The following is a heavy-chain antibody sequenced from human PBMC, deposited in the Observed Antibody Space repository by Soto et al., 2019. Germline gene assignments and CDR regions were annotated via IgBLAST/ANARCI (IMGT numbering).Heavy chain of an antibody. Sequence: GGSLSISWRGSGCSFTSYWIGWVRTLPGKGLEWMGIIYPGDSDTRYSPSFQGPVTISADKSISTAYLQWSSLKASDTAMYYCARQYSYGSDAFDIWGQGTMVNVSS. CDR1: GCSFTSYW. CDR3: ARQYSYGSDAFDI. J-gene: IGHJ3*02. D-gene: IGHD5-18*01. CDR2: IYPGDSDT. V-gene: IGHV5-51*01.